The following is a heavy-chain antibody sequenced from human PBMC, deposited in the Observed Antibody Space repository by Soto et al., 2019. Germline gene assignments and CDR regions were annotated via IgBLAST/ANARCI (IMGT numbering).Heavy chain of an antibody. Sequence: QVQLVESGGGVVQPGRSLRLSCAASGFTFSSYGMHWVRQAPGKGLEWVAVISYDGSNKDYADSVKGRFTISRDNSKNTLYLQRNSLRAEDTAVYYCAKGSGNGDRYYYYGMDVWGQGTTVTVSS. J-gene: IGHJ6*02. V-gene: IGHV3-30*18. CDR2: ISYDGSNK. CDR1: GFTFSSYG. CDR3: AKGSGNGDRYYYYGMDV. D-gene: IGHD4-4*01.